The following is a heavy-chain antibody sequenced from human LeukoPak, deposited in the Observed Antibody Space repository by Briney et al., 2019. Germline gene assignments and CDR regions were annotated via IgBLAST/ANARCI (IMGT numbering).Heavy chain of an antibody. D-gene: IGHD4-17*01. CDR3: TKAGRDHGDFHWFDA. V-gene: IGHV3-23*01. J-gene: IGHJ5*02. CDR1: GFTFSSYA. CDR2: ISGSGGST. Sequence: GGSLRLSCAASGFTFSSYAMSWVRQAPGKGLEWVSAISGSGGSTYYADSVKGRFTISRDNSKNTLYLQMNSLRAEDTAVYYCTKAGRDHGDFHWFDAWGQGTLVTVSS.